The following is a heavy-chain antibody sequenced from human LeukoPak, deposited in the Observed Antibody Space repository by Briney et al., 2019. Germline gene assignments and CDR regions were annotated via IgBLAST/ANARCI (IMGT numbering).Heavy chain of an antibody. Sequence: GGSLRLSCAAFGFTFSSYDMHWVRQATGKGLEWVSAIGTAGDTYYPGSVKGRFTISRENAKNSLYLQMNSLRAGDTAVYYCARGQNDSSGYYYYYFDYWGQGTLVTVSS. V-gene: IGHV3-13*01. CDR2: IGTAGDT. CDR3: ARGQNDSSGYYYYYFDY. CDR1: GFTFSSYD. D-gene: IGHD3-22*01. J-gene: IGHJ4*02.